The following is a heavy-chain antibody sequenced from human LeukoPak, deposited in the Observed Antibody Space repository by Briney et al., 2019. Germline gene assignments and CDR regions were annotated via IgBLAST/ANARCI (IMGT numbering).Heavy chain of an antibody. D-gene: IGHD3-16*02. Sequence: SETLSLTCAVYGGSFSGYSWSWIRQPPGKGLEWVGEINHSGSTNYHPSVKSRVTISVDTSKNQCSLKLSSVTAADTAVYYGARHVRYDYVWGSYRHSSTFDYWGQGTLVTVSS. CDR3: ARHVRYDYVWGSYRHSSTFDY. V-gene: IGHV4-34*01. CDR2: INHSGST. J-gene: IGHJ4*02. CDR1: GGSFSGYS.